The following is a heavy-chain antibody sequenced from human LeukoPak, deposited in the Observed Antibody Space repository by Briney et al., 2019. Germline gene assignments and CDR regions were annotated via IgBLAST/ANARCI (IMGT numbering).Heavy chain of an antibody. CDR3: ARSSGYYYGDTFDI. Sequence: ASVKVSCKASGYTFTGYYMHWVRQAPGQGLEWMGWINPNSGGTNYAQKFQGRVTMTRDTSISTAYMELSRLRSDDTAVYCCARSSGYYYGDTFDIWGQGTMVTVSS. CDR1: GYTFTGYY. J-gene: IGHJ3*02. D-gene: IGHD3-22*01. CDR2: INPNSGGT. V-gene: IGHV1-2*02.